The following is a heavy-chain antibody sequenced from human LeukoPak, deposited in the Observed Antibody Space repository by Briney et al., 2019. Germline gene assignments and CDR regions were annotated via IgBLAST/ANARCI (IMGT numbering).Heavy chain of an antibody. J-gene: IGHJ5*02. CDR2: IKTDGSIT. CDR1: GFSFSVYW. D-gene: IGHD1-7*01. Sequence: GGSLRLSCAASGFSFSVYWMHWVRQAPGKGPVWVSRIKTDGSITDYADFVKGRFTISRDNAKNTLYLQMNSLRAEDTAVYYCARDTTRAGTGWFDPWGQGTLVTVSS. V-gene: IGHV3-74*01. CDR3: ARDTTRAGTGWFDP.